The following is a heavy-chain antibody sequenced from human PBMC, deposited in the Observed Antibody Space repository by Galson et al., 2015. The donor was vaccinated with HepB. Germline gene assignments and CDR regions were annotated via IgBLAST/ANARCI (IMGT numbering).Heavy chain of an antibody. CDR2: IYPGDSDT. J-gene: IGHJ6*02. CDR3: ARPLVPAAMGYYGMDV. V-gene: IGHV5-51*01. D-gene: IGHD2-2*01. Sequence: QSGAEVKKPGESLKISCKGSGYSFTSYWIGWVRQMPGKGLEWMGIIYPGDSDTRYSPSFQGQVTISADKSISTAYLQWSSLKASDTAMYYCARPLVPAAMGYYGMDVWGQGTTVTVSS. CDR1: GYSFTSYW.